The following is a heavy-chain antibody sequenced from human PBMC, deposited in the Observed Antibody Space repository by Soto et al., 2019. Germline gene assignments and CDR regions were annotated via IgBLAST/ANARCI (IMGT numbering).Heavy chain of an antibody. D-gene: IGHD2-8*02. J-gene: IGHJ6*02. V-gene: IGHV4-30-4*01. CDR3: ASDGTVEYPFGMDV. CDR1: GGSISSGDYY. Sequence: SETLSLTCTVSGGSISSGDYYWSWIRQPPGKGLEWIGYIYYSGSTYYNPSLKSRVTISVDTSKNQFSLKLSSVTAADTAVYYCASDGTVEYPFGMDVWGQGTTVTVSS. CDR2: IYYSGST.